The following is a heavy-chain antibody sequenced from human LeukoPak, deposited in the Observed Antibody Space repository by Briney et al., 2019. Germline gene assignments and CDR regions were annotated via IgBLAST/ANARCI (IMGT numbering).Heavy chain of an antibody. V-gene: IGHV3-9*01. Sequence: GGSLRLSCAASGFTFDDYAMHWVRQAPGKGLEWVSGISWNSGSIGYADSVKGRFTISRDNSKNTLYLQMNSLRAEDTAVYYCAKTEEGYDYVWGSYRYMFDYWGQGTLVTVSS. D-gene: IGHD3-16*02. CDR1: GFTFDDYA. CDR3: AKTEEGYDYVWGSYRYMFDY. J-gene: IGHJ4*02. CDR2: ISWNSGSI.